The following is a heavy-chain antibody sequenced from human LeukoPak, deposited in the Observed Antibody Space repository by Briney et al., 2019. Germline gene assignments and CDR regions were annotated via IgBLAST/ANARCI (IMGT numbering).Heavy chain of an antibody. V-gene: IGHV4-59*12. Sequence: KPSETLSLTCTVSGGSISSYYWTWIRQPPGKGLEWIGYIYYSGSTNYNPSLKSRVTISVDTSKNQFSLILNSVTAADTALYFCSRGGDASKAGKYWGQGALVTVSS. CDR3: SRGGDASKAGKY. CDR1: GGSISSYY. CDR2: IYYSGST. D-gene: IGHD3-10*01. J-gene: IGHJ4*02.